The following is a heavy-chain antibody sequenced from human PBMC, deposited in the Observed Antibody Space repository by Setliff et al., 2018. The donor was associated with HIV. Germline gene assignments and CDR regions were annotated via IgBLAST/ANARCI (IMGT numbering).Heavy chain of an antibody. Sequence: LETLSLTCTVSGGSIRSSSHYWGWIRQPPGKGLEWIGSLYYSGSTYNNPSLKSRLTISVDTSKNQFSLKLSSVTAADTAVYYCAREGDIGVVRGVIYFDYWGQGTLVTVSS. V-gene: IGHV4-39*07. CDR2: LYYSGST. CDR1: GGSIRSSSHY. D-gene: IGHD3-10*01. CDR3: AREGDIGVVRGVIYFDY. J-gene: IGHJ4*02.